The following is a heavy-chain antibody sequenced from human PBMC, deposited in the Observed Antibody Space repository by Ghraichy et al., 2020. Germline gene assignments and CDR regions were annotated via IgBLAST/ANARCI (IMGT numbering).Heavy chain of an antibody. D-gene: IGHD6-19*01. V-gene: IGHV3-33*01. Sequence: GGSLRLSCAASGFDFTTHAMHWVRQAPGKGLEWVAMISSDGSHKHYPDSVKGRFTIYRDNSKDTVYLEINSLRAEDSAMYYCTRDPPGSGWSFDCWGQGSLVTVSS. CDR1: GFDFTTHA. J-gene: IGHJ4*02. CDR2: ISSDGSHK. CDR3: TRDPPGSGWSFDC.